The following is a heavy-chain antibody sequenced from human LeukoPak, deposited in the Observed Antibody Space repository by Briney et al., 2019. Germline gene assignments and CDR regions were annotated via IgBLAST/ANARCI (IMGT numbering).Heavy chain of an antibody. V-gene: IGHV3-23*01. Sequence: GGSLRLSCAASGFTFSDYAMSWVRQAPGKGLEWVSAISGSGGNTDYADSVKGRFTISRDSSKSTLNLQLNSLRAEDTAVYYCAKDGTRGTRFGKIPHYFDSWGQGTLVTVSS. CDR3: AKDGTRGTRFGKIPHYFDS. CDR2: ISGSGGNT. D-gene: IGHD3-10*01. CDR1: GFTFSDYA. J-gene: IGHJ4*02.